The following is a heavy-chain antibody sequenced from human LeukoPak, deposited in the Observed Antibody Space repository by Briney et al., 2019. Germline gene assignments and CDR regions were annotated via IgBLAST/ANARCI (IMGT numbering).Heavy chain of an antibody. CDR3: AKTSGWPYYFDY. CDR2: ITGSGGNT. CDR1: GFTFSTYA. J-gene: IGHJ4*02. Sequence: GGSLRLSCAASGFTFSTYAMSWVRQAPGKGLEWVSAITGSGGNTYYADSVKGRFTTSRDNSKNTVYLQVNSLRAEDTAVYYCAKTSGWPYYFDYWGQGTLVTVSS. V-gene: IGHV3-23*01. D-gene: IGHD6-19*01.